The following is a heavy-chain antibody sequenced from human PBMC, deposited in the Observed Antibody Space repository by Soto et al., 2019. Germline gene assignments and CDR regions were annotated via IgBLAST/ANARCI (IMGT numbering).Heavy chain of an antibody. Sequence: GASVKVSCKASGGTFNSYGTSWVRQAPGLGLEWMGGIIPIFGTPIYAQKFQGRVTISADKSTSTAYMEVTSLRSEDAAVYYCARDSEMTRIEFGALGVWGQGTKVTVSS. CDR3: ARDSEMTRIEFGALGV. D-gene: IGHD3-10*01. CDR2: IIPIFGTP. V-gene: IGHV1-69*06. J-gene: IGHJ3*01. CDR1: GGTFNSYG.